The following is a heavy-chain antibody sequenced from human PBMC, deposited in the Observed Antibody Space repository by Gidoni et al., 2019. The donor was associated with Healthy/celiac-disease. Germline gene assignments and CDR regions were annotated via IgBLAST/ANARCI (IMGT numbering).Heavy chain of an antibody. V-gene: IGHV4-59*08. Sequence: QVQLQESGPGLVKPSATLSLTCTVSGGSISSYYWSWIRQPPGKGLEWIGYIYYSGSTNYNPSLKSRVTISVDTSKNQFSLKLSSVTAADTAVYYCARGLDYYFDYWGQGTLVTVSS. CDR2: IYYSGST. CDR3: ARGLDYYFDY. J-gene: IGHJ4*02. CDR1: GGSISSYY. D-gene: IGHD3-3*01.